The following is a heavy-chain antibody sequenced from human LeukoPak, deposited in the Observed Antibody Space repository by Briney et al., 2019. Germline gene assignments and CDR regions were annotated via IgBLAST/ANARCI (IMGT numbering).Heavy chain of an antibody. D-gene: IGHD2-8*02. CDR3: ARVLNNWFDP. CDR2: IIPIFGTA. CDR1: GGTFSSYA. V-gene: IGHV1-69*01. Sequence: KVSCKASGGTFSSYAISWVRQAPGQGLEWMGGIIPIFGTANYAQKFQGRVTITADESTSTAYMELSSPRSEDAAVYYCARVLNNWFDPWGQGTLVSVSS. J-gene: IGHJ5*02.